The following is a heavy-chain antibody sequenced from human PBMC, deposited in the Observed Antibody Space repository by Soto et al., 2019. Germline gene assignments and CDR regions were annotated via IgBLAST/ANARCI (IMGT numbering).Heavy chain of an antibody. CDR1: GFTLSSCV. Sequence: GGSLRLSCAASGFTLSSCVMTWVRQSPGKGLEWVSGIDTGGGGTYYADSVKGRFTISRDNSKNTLYLQMNSLRAEDTAVYYSAKGPEQLVHGVFDYWGQGTLVTVSS. V-gene: IGHV3-23*01. CDR3: AKGPEQLVHGVFDY. D-gene: IGHD6-6*01. J-gene: IGHJ4*02. CDR2: IDTGGGGT.